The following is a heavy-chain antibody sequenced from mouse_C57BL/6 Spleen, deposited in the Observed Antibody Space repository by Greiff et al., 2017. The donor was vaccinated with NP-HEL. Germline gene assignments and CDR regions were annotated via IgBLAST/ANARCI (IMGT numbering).Heavy chain of an antibody. Sequence: VQLQQSGTELVKPGASVKLSCKASGYTFTSYWMHWVKQRPGQGLEWIGNINPSNGGTNYNEKFKSKATLTVDKSSSTAYMQLSSLTSEDSAVYYCARVVTTYYAMDYWGQGTSVTVSS. V-gene: IGHV1-53*01. D-gene: IGHD2-3*01. CDR3: ARVVTTYYAMDY. J-gene: IGHJ4*01. CDR1: GYTFTSYW. CDR2: INPSNGGT.